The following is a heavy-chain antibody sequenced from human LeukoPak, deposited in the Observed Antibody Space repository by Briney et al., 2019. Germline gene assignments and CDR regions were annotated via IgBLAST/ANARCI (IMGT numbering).Heavy chain of an antibody. J-gene: IGHJ4*02. CDR2: INYSGST. V-gene: IGHV4-34*01. CDR3: ARPYSYAATTPS. Sequence: SETLSLTCAVYGGSFSGYYWSWIRQPPGKGLEWIGEINYSGSTNHNPSLKSRVTISIATSKNQFSLKLSSVTAADTAVYYCARPYSYAATTPSWGQGTLVTVSS. D-gene: IGHD3-10*01. CDR1: GGSFSGYY.